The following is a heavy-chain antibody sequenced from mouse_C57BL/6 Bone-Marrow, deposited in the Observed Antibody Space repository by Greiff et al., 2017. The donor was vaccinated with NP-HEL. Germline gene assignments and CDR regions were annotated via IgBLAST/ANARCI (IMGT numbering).Heavy chain of an antibody. V-gene: IGHV1-22*01. J-gene: IGHJ2*01. Sequence: VQLQQSGPELVKPGASVKMSCTASGYTFTDYNMHWVKQSHGKSLEWIGYINPNNGGTSYNQKFKGKATLTVNKSSSTAYMELRSLTSEDSAVYYCAREGLYDYYFDYWGQGTTLTVSS. CDR2: INPNNGGT. CDR3: AREGLYDYYFDY. D-gene: IGHD2-4*01. CDR1: GYTFTDYN.